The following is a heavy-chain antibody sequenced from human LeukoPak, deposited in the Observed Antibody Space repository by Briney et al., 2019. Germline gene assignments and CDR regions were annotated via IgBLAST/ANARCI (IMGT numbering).Heavy chain of an antibody. CDR3: ARDTGYYYGSGSYYNAPNWFDP. CDR1: GGSISRYY. Sequence: SETLSLTCTVSGGSISRYYWSRIRQPAGEGLEWIGRIYTSGSTNYNPSLKSRVTMSVDTSKNQFSLKLSSVTAADTAVYYCARDTGYYYGSGSYYNAPNWFDPWGQGTLVTVSS. D-gene: IGHD3-10*01. J-gene: IGHJ5*02. CDR2: IYTSGST. V-gene: IGHV4-4*07.